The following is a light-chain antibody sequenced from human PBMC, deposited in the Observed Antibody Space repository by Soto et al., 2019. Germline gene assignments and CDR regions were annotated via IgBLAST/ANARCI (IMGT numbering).Light chain of an antibody. CDR1: SSDVGGYNY. J-gene: IGLJ2*01. V-gene: IGLV2-11*01. Sequence: SALTQPRSVSGSPGQSVTISCTGTSSDVGGYNYVSWYQRHPGKAPKLIISDVTKRPSGVPDRFSGSKSGNTASLTISGLQAEDEADYDCCTYAGSDILIFGGGTKLTVL. CDR2: DVT. CDR3: CTYAGSDILI.